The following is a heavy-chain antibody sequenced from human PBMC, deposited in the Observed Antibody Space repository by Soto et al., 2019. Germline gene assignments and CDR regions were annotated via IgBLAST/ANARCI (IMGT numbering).Heavy chain of an antibody. CDR1: GFTFSSYS. V-gene: IGHV3-23*01. D-gene: IGHD3-22*01. Sequence: PGGSLRLSCAASGFTFSSYSISWVRQAPWKGLEWVSAISGSGGSTYYADSVKGRFTISRDNSKKTLYLQMNSLRAEDTDVYYCAKDEDMIVVSKYFDYLGQRTLLTVSS. CDR3: AKDEDMIVVSKYFDY. J-gene: IGHJ4*02. CDR2: ISGSGGST.